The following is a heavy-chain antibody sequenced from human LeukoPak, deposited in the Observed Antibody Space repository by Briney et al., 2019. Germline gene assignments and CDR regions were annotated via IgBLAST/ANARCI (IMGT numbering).Heavy chain of an antibody. D-gene: IGHD2-2*01. CDR1: GFTFSSNW. J-gene: IGHJ3*02. CDR3: ARALRPIVVVPAANPYDAFDI. CDR2: IKQDGSAK. Sequence: GGSLRLSCAASGFTFSSNWMSWVRQVPGKGLEWVANIKQDGSAKYYVDSVKGRFTISRDNTKNSLYLQMNSLRAEDTAVYYCARALRPIVVVPAANPYDAFDIWGQGTMVTVSS. V-gene: IGHV3-7*01.